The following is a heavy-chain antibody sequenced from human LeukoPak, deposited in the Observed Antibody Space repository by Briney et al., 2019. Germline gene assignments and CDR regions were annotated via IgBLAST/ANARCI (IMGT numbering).Heavy chain of an antibody. D-gene: IGHD1-14*01. CDR2: ISNSDGST. V-gene: IGHV3-23*01. J-gene: IGHJ4*02. CDR3: AKATGYLL. Sequence: PGGSLRLSCAASGFTFSDYYMSRVRQAPGKGLEWVSTISNSDGSTYYADSVKGRFSISRDNSENTLYLQMNSLRAEDTAVYYCAKATGYLLWGQGTLVTVSS. CDR1: GFTFSDYY.